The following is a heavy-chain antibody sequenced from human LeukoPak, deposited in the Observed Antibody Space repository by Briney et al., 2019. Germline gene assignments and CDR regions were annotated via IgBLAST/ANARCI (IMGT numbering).Heavy chain of an antibody. CDR3: ARHGRFYGVDV. Sequence: SETLSLTCTVSGGSISSYYWSWIRQPPGKGLEWIGYIYYSGSTNYNPSLKSRVTISVDTSKNQFSLKLSSVTAADTAVHYCARHGRFYGVDVWGQGTTVTVSS. CDR2: IYYSGST. D-gene: IGHD1-1*01. CDR1: GGSISSYY. V-gene: IGHV4-59*08. J-gene: IGHJ6*02.